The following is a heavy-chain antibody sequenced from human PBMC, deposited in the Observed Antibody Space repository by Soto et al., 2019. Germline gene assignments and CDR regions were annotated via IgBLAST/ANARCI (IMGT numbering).Heavy chain of an antibody. CDR2: IIPIFGTA. CDR3: ARDRWSGAYKDYYGMDV. Sequence: QVQLVQSGAEVKKPGSSVKVSCKASGGTFSSYAISWVRQAPGQGLEWMGGIIPIFGTANYAQKFQGRVTITADEAKSAAYMELRSLRSEDTAVYYCARDRWSGAYKDYYGMDVWGQGTTVTVSS. CDR1: GGTFSSYA. V-gene: IGHV1-69*12. J-gene: IGHJ6*02. D-gene: IGHD3-10*02.